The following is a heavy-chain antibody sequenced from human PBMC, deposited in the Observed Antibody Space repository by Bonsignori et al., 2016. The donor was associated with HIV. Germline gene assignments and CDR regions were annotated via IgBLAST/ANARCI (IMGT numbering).Heavy chain of an antibody. J-gene: IGHJ4*02. CDR1: GFSLFTSGVG. Sequence: SGPTLVKPTQTLTLTCTFSGFSLFTSGVGVGWFRQPPGKALEWLALIYWDDDKRYSPSLKSRLTITKDTSKNQVVLTMTNMDPVDTATYYCAHQRLISGSYYFLVGFPFDYWGQGTLVTVSS. D-gene: IGHD1-26*01. CDR3: AHQRLISGSYYFLVGFPFDY. V-gene: IGHV2-5*02. CDR2: IYWDDDK.